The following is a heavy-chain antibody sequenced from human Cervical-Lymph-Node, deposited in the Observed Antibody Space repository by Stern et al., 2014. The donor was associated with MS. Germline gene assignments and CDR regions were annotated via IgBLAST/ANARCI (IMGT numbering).Heavy chain of an antibody. CDR3: ARALEVMDPFDN. V-gene: IGHV3-74*01. CDR2: INSDGSTT. CDR1: GFSLSSYW. J-gene: IGHJ4*02. D-gene: IGHD3-16*01. Sequence: EVQLVESGGGLVQPGGSLRLSCAVSGFSLSSYWMHWVRQAPGKGLLWISRINSDGSTTSYADSVEGRFTMSRDNAKNTLYLQMSSLRAEDTAVYYCARALEVMDPFDNWGQGTLVTVS.